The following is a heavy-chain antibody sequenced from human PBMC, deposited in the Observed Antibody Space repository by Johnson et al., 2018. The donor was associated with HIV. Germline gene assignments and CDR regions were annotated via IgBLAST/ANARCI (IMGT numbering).Heavy chain of an antibody. CDR3: ARGRRPWELHGFNAFDT. Sequence: VESGGGVVQPGRSLRLSCAASRFTFSSFAMHWVRQAPGKGLEWVAVISYDASNKYYADSVKGRFTISRDNSKNTLYLQMNSLRVEDTAVYHCARGRRPWELHGFNAFDTWGQGTMVIVSS. J-gene: IGHJ3*02. CDR2: ISYDASNK. V-gene: IGHV3-30*04. D-gene: IGHD1-26*01. CDR1: RFTFSSFA.